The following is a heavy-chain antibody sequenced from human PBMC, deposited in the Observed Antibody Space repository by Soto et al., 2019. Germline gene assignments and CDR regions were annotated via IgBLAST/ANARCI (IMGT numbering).Heavy chain of an antibody. CDR1: GFTFSSYS. Sequence: GGSLRPSCAASGFTFSSYSMNWVRQAPGKGLEWVSSISSSSSYIYYADSVRGRFTISRDNSKNTVNLQMNSLRAEDTAVYYCARDPWAADYWGQGTLVTVSS. J-gene: IGHJ4*02. V-gene: IGHV3-21*01. CDR2: ISSSSSYI. CDR3: ARDPWAADY. D-gene: IGHD3-16*01.